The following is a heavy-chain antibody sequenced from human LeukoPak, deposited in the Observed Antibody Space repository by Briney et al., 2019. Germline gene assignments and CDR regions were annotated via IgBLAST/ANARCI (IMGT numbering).Heavy chain of an antibody. Sequence: SETLSLTCAVSGGSISSGGYSWSWIRQPPGKGLEWIGYIYHSGSTYYNPSLKSRVTISVDRSKNQFSLKLSSVTAADTAVYYCARGSDGSGSYYPPPAAYWGQGTLVTVSS. CDR3: ARGSDGSGSYYPPPAAY. J-gene: IGHJ4*02. V-gene: IGHV4-30-2*01. CDR1: GGSISSGGYS. CDR2: IYHSGST. D-gene: IGHD3-10*01.